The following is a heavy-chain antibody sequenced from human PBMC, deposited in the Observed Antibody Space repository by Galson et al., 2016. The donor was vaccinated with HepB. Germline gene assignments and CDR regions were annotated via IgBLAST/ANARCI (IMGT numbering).Heavy chain of an antibody. J-gene: IGHJ6*02. D-gene: IGHD3-10*01. CDR3: VRILFGFQGMDV. V-gene: IGHV4-4*02. Sequence: SETLSLTCAVSGDSVSGTNWWGWVRQPPGQGLEFIGEISRRESPNYSPSLKSRVTMSVDKSKNQFSLTLTSVTAADMAVYYCVRILFGFQGMDVWGQGTTVTVSS. CDR2: ISRRESP. CDR1: GDSVSGTNW.